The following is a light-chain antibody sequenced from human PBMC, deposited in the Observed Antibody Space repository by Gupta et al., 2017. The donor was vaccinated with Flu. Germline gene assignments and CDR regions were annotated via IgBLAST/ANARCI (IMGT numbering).Light chain of an antibody. CDR1: SSDVGGYNF. J-gene: IGLJ2*01. Sequence: QSALTQPASVSGSPGQSITISCTGTSSDVGGYNFVSWYQQHSGKAPKLMIYEVSNRPSGVSHRFSGSKSGNTASLTISGLQAEDEAHYFCSSYTSSSTVVFGGGTKLTVL. CDR3: SSYTSSSTVV. CDR2: EVS. V-gene: IGLV2-14*01.